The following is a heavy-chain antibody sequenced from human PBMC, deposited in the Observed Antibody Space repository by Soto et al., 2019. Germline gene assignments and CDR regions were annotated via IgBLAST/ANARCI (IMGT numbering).Heavy chain of an antibody. CDR2: IIPVLTTT. Sequence: QVQLVQSGAEVKMPGSSVKVSCRASGDTFSSYTVNWLRQAPGRGLEWMGRIIPVLTTTDYAQKFRGRVTITADKSSNTVYMELTSLSSDDPAVYYCARRRYCGYDCYHKHYYGMDVW. CDR1: GDTFSSYT. J-gene: IGHJ6*01. D-gene: IGHD2-21*02. V-gene: IGHV1-69*08. CDR3: ARRRYCGYDCYHKHYYGMDV.